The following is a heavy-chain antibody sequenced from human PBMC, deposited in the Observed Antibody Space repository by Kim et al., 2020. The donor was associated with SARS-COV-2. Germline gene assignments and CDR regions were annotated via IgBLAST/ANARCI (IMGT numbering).Heavy chain of an antibody. D-gene: IGHD3-9*01. V-gene: IGHV4-61*07. CDR3: ARRAMTGYYDY. CDR2: ST. Sequence: STNHNPSLKSRVTISVDTSKNQFSLKLSSVTAADTAVYYCARRAMTGYYDYWGQGTLVTVSS. J-gene: IGHJ4*02.